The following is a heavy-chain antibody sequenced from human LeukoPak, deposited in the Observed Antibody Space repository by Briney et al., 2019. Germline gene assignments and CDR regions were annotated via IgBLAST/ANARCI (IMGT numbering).Heavy chain of an antibody. J-gene: IGHJ4*02. D-gene: IGHD3-10*01. Sequence: GGSLRLSCAASGFTFSRYSMNWVRQAPGKGLEWLSYISTSGKTILHADSVKGRFTISRDNGKNSLFLQMNSLRDEDTAVYYCVREDPSEYGSIDYWGQGTLVTVSS. V-gene: IGHV3-48*02. CDR1: GFTFSRYS. CDR3: VREDPSEYGSIDY. CDR2: ISTSGKTI.